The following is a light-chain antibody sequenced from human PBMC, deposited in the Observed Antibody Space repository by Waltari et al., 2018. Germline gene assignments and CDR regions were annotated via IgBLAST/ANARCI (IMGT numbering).Light chain of an antibody. CDR3: CSSAGGSYV. CDR2: EVS. CDR1: SSDVGDYNY. Sequence: QSALTQPASVSGSPGQSNTISCTGTSSDVGDYNYVSWYQQYPDKAPKLIIYEVSNPPAGVSNRFAASKSGNTASLTISGLQAEDETEYYCCSSAGGSYVFGTGTKVTVL. J-gene: IGLJ1*01. V-gene: IGLV2-14*01.